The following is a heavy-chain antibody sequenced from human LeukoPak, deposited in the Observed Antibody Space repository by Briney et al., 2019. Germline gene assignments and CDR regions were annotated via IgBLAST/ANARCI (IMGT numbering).Heavy chain of an antibody. V-gene: IGHV4-59*08. CDR2: IHYSGST. CDR1: GGSISSYY. Sequence: SETLSLTCTVSGGSISSYYWSWIRQPPGKGLEWIGYIHYSGSTIYNPSLKSRVTISVDMSKNQFSLKLSSVTAADTAVYYCARHYYGSGSFYSPVDYWGQGTLVTVSS. CDR3: ARHYYGSGSFYSPVDY. J-gene: IGHJ4*02. D-gene: IGHD3-10*01.